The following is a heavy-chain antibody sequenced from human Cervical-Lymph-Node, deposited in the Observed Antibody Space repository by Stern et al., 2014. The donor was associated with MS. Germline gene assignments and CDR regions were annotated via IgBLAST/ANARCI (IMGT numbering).Heavy chain of an antibody. V-gene: IGHV3-30*03. CDR3: ARDYEDTSMLFDH. J-gene: IGHJ4*02. CDR1: GFTFSSYG. D-gene: IGHD2-8*01. CDR2: ISYDGNHK. Sequence: VQLVESGGAVVQPGRSLRLSCAASGFTFSSYGMHWVRPAPGQGLACVTVISYDGNHKYYAASVKGRFTISRDNSKNTLHLQMNSVTPDDTAIYYCARDYEDTSMLFDHWGQGTLVTVSS.